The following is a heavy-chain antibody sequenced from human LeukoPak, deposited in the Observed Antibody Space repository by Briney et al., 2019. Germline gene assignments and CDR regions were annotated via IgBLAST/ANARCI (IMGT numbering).Heavy chain of an antibody. J-gene: IGHJ6*03. CDR1: GFTFSSFE. Sequence: EGSLRLSCAASGFTFSSFEMNWVRQAPGKGLEWVSYITSSGSTTHYADSVEGRFTISRDNAKNSLYLQMNSLRAEDTAVYYCAKTVGASTFYYYMDVWGKGTTVTVTS. V-gene: IGHV3-48*03. CDR3: AKTVGASTFYYYMDV. CDR2: ITSSGSTT. D-gene: IGHD1-26*01.